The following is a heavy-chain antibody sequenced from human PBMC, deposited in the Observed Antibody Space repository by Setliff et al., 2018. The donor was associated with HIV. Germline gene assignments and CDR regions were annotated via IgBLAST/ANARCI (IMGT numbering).Heavy chain of an antibody. CDR2: INIRSGNT. CDR1: GGTFSSYA. J-gene: IGHJ6*03. Sequence: GASVKVSCKASGGTFSSYAISWVRQAPGQGLEWMGWINIRSGNTNYAQKFQGRVTMTTDTSTSTAYMGLRSLRSDDTAVYYCARGTTGYYYYYMDVWGKGTTVTVSS. V-gene: IGHV1-18*01. CDR3: ARGTTGYYYYYMDV.